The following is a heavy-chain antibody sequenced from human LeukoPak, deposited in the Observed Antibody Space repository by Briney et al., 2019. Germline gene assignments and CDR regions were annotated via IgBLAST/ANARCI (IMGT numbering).Heavy chain of an antibody. Sequence: PSETLSLTCAVYGGSFSVYYWSWIRQPPGKGLEWIGEINHSGSTNYNPSLKSRVTISVDTSKNQFSLKLSSVTAADTAVYYCARGGLSDILTGLMFDPWGQGTLVTVSS. V-gene: IGHV4-34*01. D-gene: IGHD3-9*01. CDR1: GGSFSVYY. J-gene: IGHJ5*02. CDR2: INHSGST. CDR3: ARGGLSDILTGLMFDP.